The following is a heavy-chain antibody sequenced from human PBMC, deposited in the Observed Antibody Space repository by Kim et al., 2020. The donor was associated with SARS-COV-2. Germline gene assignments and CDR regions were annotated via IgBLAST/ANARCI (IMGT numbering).Heavy chain of an antibody. D-gene: IGHD3-16*02. Sequence: NTKYSQKSQGRVTITRDTAASTAYMDLRRLRSEDSAVYYCAPLSADDAFDLWGQGTMVTVSS. CDR3: APLSADDAFDL. V-gene: IGHV1-3*01. CDR2: NT. J-gene: IGHJ3*01.